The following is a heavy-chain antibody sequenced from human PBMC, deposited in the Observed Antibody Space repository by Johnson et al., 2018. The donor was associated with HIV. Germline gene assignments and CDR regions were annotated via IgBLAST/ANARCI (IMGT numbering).Heavy chain of an antibody. CDR3: ARAPYNWNLGLFDAFDV. Sequence: QVQLVESGGGVVQSGGSLRLSCTASGFTFSNYGIHWVRQTPGQGLEWVAFIRSDESNNYYADSVKGRFTISRDNAKNSLFLQMNGLRAEDSAVYYCARAPYNWNLGLFDAFDVWGQGTKVTVSA. J-gene: IGHJ3*01. D-gene: IGHD1-7*01. V-gene: IGHV3-30*02. CDR2: IRSDESNN. CDR1: GFTFSNYG.